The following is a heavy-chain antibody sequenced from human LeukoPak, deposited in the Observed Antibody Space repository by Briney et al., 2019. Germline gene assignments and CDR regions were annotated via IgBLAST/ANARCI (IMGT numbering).Heavy chain of an antibody. Sequence: GGSLRLSCAASGFTVSSSHLTWVRQAPGKGLEWVPLIYSDGRTYYADSVRGRFTISRDTSKNTLYLQMNSLRVEDTAVYYCAGSGSYELFDYWGQGTLVTVSS. CDR3: AGSGSYELFDY. V-gene: IGHV3-66*01. D-gene: IGHD1-26*01. J-gene: IGHJ4*02. CDR1: GFTVSSSH. CDR2: IYSDGRT.